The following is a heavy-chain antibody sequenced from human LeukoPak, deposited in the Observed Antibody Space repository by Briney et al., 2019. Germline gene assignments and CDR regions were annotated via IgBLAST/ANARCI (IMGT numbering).Heavy chain of an antibody. V-gene: IGHV3-11*04. CDR3: ARVRGSYCSDH. J-gene: IGHJ4*02. D-gene: IGHD1-26*01. CDR1: GFTFGDYY. CDR2: ISTSGTTI. Sequence: KTGGSLRLSCAASGFTFGDYYMSWIRHTPGKGLEWVSYISTSGTTIHYADSVKGRFTISRDNAKNSLYLQMNSLRAEDTAVYYCARVRGSYCSDHWGQGILVIVSS.